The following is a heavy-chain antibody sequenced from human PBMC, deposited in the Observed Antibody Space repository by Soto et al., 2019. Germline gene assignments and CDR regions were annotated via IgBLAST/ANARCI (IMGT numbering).Heavy chain of an antibody. D-gene: IGHD2-21*01. Sequence: EVQLVESGGRLVQPGGSLRLSCAASGFMFSAYWMSWVRQDPGKGLEWVATISGGASDKFYVDSVKGRFTISRDDSKNTLYLQMNSLRDEDTAVYYCVRKDWHRFDSWGQGTLVTVSS. CDR2: ISGGASDK. CDR3: VRKDWHRFDS. V-gene: IGHV3-7*01. CDR1: GFMFSAYW. J-gene: IGHJ4*02.